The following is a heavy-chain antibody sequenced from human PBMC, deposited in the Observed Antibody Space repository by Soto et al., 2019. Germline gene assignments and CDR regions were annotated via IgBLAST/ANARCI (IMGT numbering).Heavy chain of an antibody. CDR1: GGTFSSYT. CDR3: ASVGVGCSGGSCYRLNDAFDI. D-gene: IGHD2-15*01. V-gene: IGHV1-69*02. CDR2: IIPILGIA. J-gene: IGHJ3*02. Sequence: SVKVSCKASGGTFSSYTISWVRQAPGQGLEWMGRIIPILGIANYAQKFQGRVTITADKSTSTAYMELSSLRSEDTAVYYCASVGVGCSGGSCYRLNDAFDIWGQGIMVTVSS.